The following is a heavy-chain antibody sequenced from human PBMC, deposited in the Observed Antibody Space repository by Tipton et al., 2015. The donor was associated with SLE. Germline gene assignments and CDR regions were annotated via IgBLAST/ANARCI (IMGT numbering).Heavy chain of an antibody. CDR3: ARDFDL. Sequence: LRLSCAVYGGSFSGYYWSWIRQPPGKGLEWIGEINHSGSTNYNPSLKSRVTISVDTSKNRFSLKLSSVTAADTAVYYCARDFDLWGRGTLVTVSS. CDR1: GGSFSGYY. V-gene: IGHV4-34*01. J-gene: IGHJ2*01. CDR2: INHSGST.